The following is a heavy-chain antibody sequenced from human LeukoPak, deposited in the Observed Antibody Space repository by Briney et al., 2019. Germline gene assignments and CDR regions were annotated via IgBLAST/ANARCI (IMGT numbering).Heavy chain of an antibody. D-gene: IGHD4-17*01. CDR1: GFTFSSYA. Sequence: GGSLRLSCAASGFTFSSYAMHWVRQAPGKGLEWVAVISYDGSNKYYADSVKGRFTISRDNSKNTLYLQMNSLRAEDTAIYYCAKDPNGDYIGTFDIWGQGTMVIVS. CDR2: ISYDGSNK. CDR3: AKDPNGDYIGTFDI. J-gene: IGHJ3*02. V-gene: IGHV3-30-3*01.